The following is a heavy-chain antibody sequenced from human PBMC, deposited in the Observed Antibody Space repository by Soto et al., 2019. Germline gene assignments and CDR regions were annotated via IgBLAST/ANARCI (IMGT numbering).Heavy chain of an antibody. CDR3: ASSHTTVAGTYFDY. CDR1: GDSVTSNSAA. CDR2: TYYRSKWYN. Sequence: PSQTLSLTCAISGDSVTSNSAAWNWIRQSPSRGLEWLGRTYYRSKWYNDYAVSVKSRITINPDTSKNQFSLQLNSVTPEDTAVYYCASSHTTVAGTYFDYWGQGTLVTVSS. V-gene: IGHV6-1*01. J-gene: IGHJ4*02. D-gene: IGHD6-19*01.